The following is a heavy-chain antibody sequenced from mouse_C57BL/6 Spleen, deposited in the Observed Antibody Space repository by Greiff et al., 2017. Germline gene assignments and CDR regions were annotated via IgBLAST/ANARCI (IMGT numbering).Heavy chain of an antibody. CDR2: ISSGSSTI. V-gene: IGHV5-17*01. CDR1: GFTFSDYG. CDR3: ARSVDYGSSYYARDY. J-gene: IGHJ4*01. D-gene: IGHD1-1*01. Sequence: DVQLVESGGGLVKPGGSLKLSCAASGFTFSDYGMHWVRQAPEKGLEWVAYISSGSSTIYYADTVKGRFTISSDNAKNTLFLQMTSLRSEDTAMYDCARSVDYGSSYYARDYWGQGTSVTVSS.